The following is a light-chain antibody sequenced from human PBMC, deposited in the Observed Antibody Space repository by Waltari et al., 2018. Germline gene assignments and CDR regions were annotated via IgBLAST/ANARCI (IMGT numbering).Light chain of an antibody. CDR1: QSVGRS. CDR3: QHYVRLPVT. Sequence: EILLTQSPGTLSLSPGERATLSCRASQSVGRSLTWYQQKPGKAPRLLIYGASSRATSIPDRLSGSGSETDFTLTISRLEPEDFALYYCQHYVRLPVTFGQGTKVDIK. J-gene: IGKJ1*01. CDR2: GAS. V-gene: IGKV3-20*01.